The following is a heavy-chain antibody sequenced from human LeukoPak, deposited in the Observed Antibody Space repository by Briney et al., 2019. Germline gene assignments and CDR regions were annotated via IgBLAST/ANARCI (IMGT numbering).Heavy chain of an antibody. CDR1: GFTFDDYA. D-gene: IGHD4-17*01. CDR3: AKMTTVTTGAFDI. Sequence: PGGSLRLSCAASGFTFDDYAMHWVRQAPGKGLEWVSGISWNSGSIGYADSVKGRFTISRDNAKNSLYLQMNSLRAEDTALYYCAKMTTVTTGAFDIWGQGTMATVSS. CDR2: ISWNSGSI. V-gene: IGHV3-9*01. J-gene: IGHJ3*02.